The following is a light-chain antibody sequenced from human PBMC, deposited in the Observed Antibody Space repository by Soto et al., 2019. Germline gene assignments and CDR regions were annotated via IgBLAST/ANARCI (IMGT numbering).Light chain of an antibody. J-gene: IGKJ1*01. V-gene: IGKV3-11*01. Sequence: EIVLTQSPATLSLSPGERATLSCRASQSIGYYLAWYQEKPGQAPRLLIYDASIRATGIPARFSGSWSGTDFTLTINGLEPEDFAVYYCQQRGNWPPTWTFGQGTKVEIK. CDR1: QSIGYY. CDR2: DAS. CDR3: QQRGNWPPTWT.